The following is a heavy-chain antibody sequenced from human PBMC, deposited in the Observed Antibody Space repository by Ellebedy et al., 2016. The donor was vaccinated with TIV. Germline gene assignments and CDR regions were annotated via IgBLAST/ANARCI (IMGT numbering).Heavy chain of an antibody. CDR3: ARDRHCVGGRCYSV. Sequence: GESLKISCAVSGFTVGNNYMSWVRQAPGKRLECVSIIFCAGTTYYAESVKGRFTISRDSSKNTVYLQMNSLRVEDTAVYYCARDRHCVGGRCYSVWGQGTLVTVSS. CDR2: IFCAGTT. D-gene: IGHD2-15*01. CDR1: GFTVGNNY. V-gene: IGHV3-53*01. J-gene: IGHJ4*02.